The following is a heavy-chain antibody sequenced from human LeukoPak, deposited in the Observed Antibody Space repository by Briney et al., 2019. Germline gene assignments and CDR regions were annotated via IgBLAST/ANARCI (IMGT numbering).Heavy chain of an antibody. Sequence: GASVKVSCKVSGYTLTELSMHWVRQAPGKGLEWMGWINPNTGDTNYAQKFQGRVTMTRDTSISTAYMELTRLRSDDTAVYYCARGYYDSSAYYSADYWGQGTLVTVSS. J-gene: IGHJ4*02. CDR2: INPNTGDT. CDR1: GYTLTELS. CDR3: ARGYYDSSAYYSADY. V-gene: IGHV1-2*02. D-gene: IGHD3-22*01.